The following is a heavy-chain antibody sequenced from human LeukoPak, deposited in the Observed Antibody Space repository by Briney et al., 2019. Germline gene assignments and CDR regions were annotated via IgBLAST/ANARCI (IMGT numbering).Heavy chain of an antibody. D-gene: IGHD6-19*01. Sequence: ASVTVSCKASGYTFTGYYMHWVRQAPGQGLEWMGWINPNSGGTNYAQKFQGRVTMTRDTSISTAYMELSRLRSDDTAVYYCARDSGSSGWFPPLYFQHWGQGTLVTVSS. CDR2: INPNSGGT. CDR1: GYTFTGYY. CDR3: ARDSGSSGWFPPLYFQH. V-gene: IGHV1-2*02. J-gene: IGHJ1*01.